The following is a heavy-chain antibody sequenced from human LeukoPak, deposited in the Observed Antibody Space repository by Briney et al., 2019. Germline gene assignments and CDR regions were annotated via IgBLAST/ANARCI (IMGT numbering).Heavy chain of an antibody. CDR3: ARRGQAAGSKGAFDY. J-gene: IGHJ4*02. V-gene: IGHV4-39*01. CDR1: GGSISSGSYY. CDR2: IDYSGTT. Sequence: PSETLSLTCTVSGGSISSGSYYWGWIRQPPGKGLEWIGSIDYSGTTYYNPSLKSRVTMSVDTSKNQFSLKLSSVTAADTTLYYCARRGQAAGSKGAFDYWGQGTLVTVSS. D-gene: IGHD6-13*01.